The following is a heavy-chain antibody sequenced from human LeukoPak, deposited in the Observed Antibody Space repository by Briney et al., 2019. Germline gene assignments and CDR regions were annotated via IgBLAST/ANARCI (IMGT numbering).Heavy chain of an antibody. Sequence: ASVKVSCKASGYTFTSYDINWVRQATGQGLEWMGWMNPNSGNTGYAQKFQGRVTITRNTSISTAYMELSSLRSEDTAVYYCARGDAEGYYDFWSGYYTNYYYYYMDVWGKGTTVTVSS. J-gene: IGHJ6*03. CDR3: ARGDAEGYYDFWSGYYTNYYYYYMDV. CDR1: GYTFTSYD. D-gene: IGHD3-3*01. CDR2: MNPNSGNT. V-gene: IGHV1-8*03.